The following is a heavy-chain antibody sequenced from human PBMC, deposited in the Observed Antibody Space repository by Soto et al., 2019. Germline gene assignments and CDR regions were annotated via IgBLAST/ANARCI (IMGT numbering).Heavy chain of an antibody. CDR3: GKSSRWYWNWFDP. CDR1: GVSISGYY. Sequence: ETLCLTCTVSGVSISGYYWSWSRQHAGKGLEWIGRIYTSGSTNYNPSLKSGVIMSVDKSKNQFLLKLSSVTAADTAVYYCGKSSRWYWNWFDPWGQGTLVTVSS. V-gene: IGHV4-4*07. J-gene: IGHJ5*02. CDR2: IYTSGST. D-gene: IGHD6-13*01.